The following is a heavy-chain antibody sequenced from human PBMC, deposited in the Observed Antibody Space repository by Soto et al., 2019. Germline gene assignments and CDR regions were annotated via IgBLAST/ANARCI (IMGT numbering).Heavy chain of an antibody. J-gene: IGHJ3*02. V-gene: IGHV2-5*02. CDR2: IYWDDDK. CDR1: GFSLSTSGVG. Sequence: QITLKESGPTLVKPTQTLTLTCTFSGFSLSTSGVGVGWIRQPPGKALEWLALIYWDDDKRYSPSLKSRLTITKDTSKNQVVRTMTNMDPVDTATYYCAHRIAVSATRAFDIWGQGTMVTVSS. D-gene: IGHD6-19*01. CDR3: AHRIAVSATRAFDI.